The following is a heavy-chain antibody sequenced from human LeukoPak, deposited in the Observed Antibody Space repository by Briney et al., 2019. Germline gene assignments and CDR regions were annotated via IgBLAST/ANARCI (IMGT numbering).Heavy chain of an antibody. CDR1: GYTFTSYG. CDR3: ARDRASNFLYSGSYYYNY. D-gene: IGHD1-26*01. J-gene: IGHJ4*02. CDR2: ISAYNGNT. V-gene: IGHV1-18*01. Sequence: ASVKVSCKASGYTFTSYGISWVRQAPGQGLEWMGWISAYNGNTNYAQKLQGRVTMTTDTSTSTAYMELRSPRSDDTAVYYCARDRASNFLYSGSYYYNYWGQGTLVTVSS.